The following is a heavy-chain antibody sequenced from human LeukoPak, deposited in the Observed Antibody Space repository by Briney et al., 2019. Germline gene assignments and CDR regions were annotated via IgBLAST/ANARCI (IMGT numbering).Heavy chain of an antibody. J-gene: IGHJ5*02. D-gene: IGHD1-1*01. Sequence: ASVKFSCKASGYTFSSYGISWVRQTPGHPLEWMGWISAYNGNTNYAQKLQGRVNMTTDTSTSTAYMELRSLRSDDTAVYYCARGPLQLGFDPWGQGTLVTVSS. CDR1: GYTFSSYG. V-gene: IGHV1-18*01. CDR3: ARGPLQLGFDP. CDR2: ISAYNGNT.